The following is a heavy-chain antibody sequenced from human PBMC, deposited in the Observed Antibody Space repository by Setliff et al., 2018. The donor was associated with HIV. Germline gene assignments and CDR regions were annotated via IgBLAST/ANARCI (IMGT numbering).Heavy chain of an antibody. V-gene: IGHV4-39*01. Sequence: TLSLTCTVSGGPISSSSYYWGWIRQPTGKGLEWIGTIYYSGDTQYNPSFKSRVTISVDTSKNQFSLSLISVTAADTAVYYCTRMEATRPPRGLDYWGQGTLVTVSS. CDR1: GGPISSSSYY. D-gene: IGHD6-6*01. CDR2: IYYSGDT. CDR3: TRMEATRPPRGLDY. J-gene: IGHJ4*02.